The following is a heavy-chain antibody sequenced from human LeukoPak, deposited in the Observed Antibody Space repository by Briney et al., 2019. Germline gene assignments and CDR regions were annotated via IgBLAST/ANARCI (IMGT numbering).Heavy chain of an antibody. D-gene: IGHD5-18*01. CDR2: IYYSGST. CDR1: GGSISSSGYY. Sequence: PSETLSLTCTVSGGSISSSGYYWGWIRQPPGKGLEWIGSIYYSGSTYYNPSLKSRVTISVDTSKNQFSLKLSSVTAADTAVYYCARVVDTAMVNDYGMDVWGQGTTVTVSS. V-gene: IGHV4-39*07. CDR3: ARVVDTAMVNDYGMDV. J-gene: IGHJ6*02.